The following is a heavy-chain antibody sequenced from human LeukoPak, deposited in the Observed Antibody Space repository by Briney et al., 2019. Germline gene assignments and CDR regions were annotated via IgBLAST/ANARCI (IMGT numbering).Heavy chain of an antibody. CDR1: GGFISSYY. CDR3: ARDSRITMVRGVSGYYGMDV. J-gene: IGHJ6*02. V-gene: IGHV4-59*01. CDR2: IYDSGST. D-gene: IGHD3-10*01. Sequence: PSETLFLTCTVSGGFISSYYWSWIRQPPGKGLEWIGYIYDSGSTNYNPFLKSRVTISVDTSKNQFSLKLSSVTAADTAVYYCARDSRITMVRGVSGYYGMDVWGQGTTVTVSS.